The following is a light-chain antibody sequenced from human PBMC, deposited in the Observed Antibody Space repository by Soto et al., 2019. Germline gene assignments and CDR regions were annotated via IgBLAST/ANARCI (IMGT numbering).Light chain of an antibody. J-gene: IGLJ1*01. CDR3: QSYDSSLSGYV. CDR1: SSNIGPTYY. V-gene: IGLV1-40*01. Sequence: QSVLTQPPSVSGAPGQRVTISCTGSSSNIGPTYYVHWYQQLPGTAPKLLIYANTNRPSGVPDRFSGSKSGTSASLAITGLQAEDEADYYCQSYDSSLSGYVFGTGTKLTVL. CDR2: ANT.